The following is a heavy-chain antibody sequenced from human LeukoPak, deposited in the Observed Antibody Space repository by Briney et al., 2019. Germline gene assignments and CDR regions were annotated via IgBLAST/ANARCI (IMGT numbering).Heavy chain of an antibody. CDR2: IYSGGST. CDR1: GFTVSSNY. CDR3: AASDRQPYYFDY. J-gene: IGHJ4*02. V-gene: IGHV3-53*01. D-gene: IGHD2-2*01. Sequence: GGSLRLSCAASGFTVSSNYMSWVRQAPGKGLEWVSVIYSGGSTYYADSVKGRFTISRDNSKNTLYLQMNSLRAEDTAVYYCAASDRQPYYFDYWGQGTLVTVSS.